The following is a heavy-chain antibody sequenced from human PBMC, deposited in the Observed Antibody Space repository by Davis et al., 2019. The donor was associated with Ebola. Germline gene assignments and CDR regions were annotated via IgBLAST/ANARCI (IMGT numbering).Heavy chain of an antibody. CDR1: GFTFSSYW. CDR2: INSDGSST. D-gene: IGHD3-22*01. CDR3: ARDLGKDDSRGTSALAMDY. J-gene: IGHJ4*02. Sequence: HTGGSLRLSCAASGFTFSSYWMHWVRQAPGKGLVWVSRINSDGSSTSYADSVKGRFTISRDNAKNTLYLQMNSLRAEDTAVYYCARDLGKDDSRGTSALAMDYWGQGTLVTVSS. V-gene: IGHV3-74*01.